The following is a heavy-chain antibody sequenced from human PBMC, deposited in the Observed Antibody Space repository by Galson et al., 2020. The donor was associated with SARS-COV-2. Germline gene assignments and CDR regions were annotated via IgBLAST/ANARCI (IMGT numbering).Heavy chain of an antibody. V-gene: IGHV3-53*01. CDR3: ARANGVSLFDS. J-gene: IGHJ4*02. D-gene: IGHD2-8*01. CDR2: VFIDGRT. CDR1: GFAVSNNY. Sequence: GGSLRLSCAASGFAVSNNYMGWVRQAPGKGLEWVSVVFIDGRTYYADSVKGRFTVSRHNAENTVYLEMNSLRAEDTAVYYCARANGVSLFDSWGQGTLVTVSS.